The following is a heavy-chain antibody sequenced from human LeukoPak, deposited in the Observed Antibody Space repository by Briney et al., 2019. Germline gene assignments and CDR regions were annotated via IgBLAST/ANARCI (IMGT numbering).Heavy chain of an antibody. J-gene: IGHJ4*02. CDR1: GFTFSDYA. D-gene: IGHD5-24*01. CDR2: ISGSGDRT. CDR3: AKRGRDGYNSPIDY. V-gene: IGHV3-23*01. Sequence: GGSLRLSCAASGFTFSDYAMTWVRQAPGKGLEWVSGISGSGDRTSYGDAVKGRFTISRDNSKNTLYVQMNSLRAEDTAIYYCAKRGRDGYNSPIDYWGQGTLVTVSS.